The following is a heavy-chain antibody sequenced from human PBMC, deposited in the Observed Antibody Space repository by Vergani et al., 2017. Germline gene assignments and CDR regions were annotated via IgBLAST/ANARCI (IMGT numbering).Heavy chain of an antibody. CDR3: ARVMSGAGFDY. J-gene: IGHJ4*02. CDR1: GFTFSDHY. Sequence: EVQLVESGGGLVQPGGSLRLSCAASGFTFSDHYMDWVRQAPGKGLEWVGRTRNQANSYTTEYAASVKGRFTISRDDSKNSLYQQMNSLKTEDTAMYFCARVMSGAGFDYWGQGTLVTVSS. CDR2: TRNQANSYTT. V-gene: IGHV3-72*01. D-gene: IGHD3-10*01.